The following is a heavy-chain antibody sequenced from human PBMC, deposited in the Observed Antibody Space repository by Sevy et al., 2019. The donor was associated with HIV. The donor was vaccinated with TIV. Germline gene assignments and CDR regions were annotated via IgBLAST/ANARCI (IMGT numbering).Heavy chain of an antibody. CDR1: GFTFSSYS. D-gene: IGHD3-3*01. Sequence: GGSLRLSCAASGFTFSSYSMNWVRQAPGKGLEWVSSISSSSSYIYYADSVKGRFTISRDNAKNSLYLQMNSLRAEDTAVYYCARRVRDFWSGYPDYWGQGTLVTVSS. V-gene: IGHV3-21*01. CDR2: ISSSSSYI. CDR3: ARRVRDFWSGYPDY. J-gene: IGHJ4*02.